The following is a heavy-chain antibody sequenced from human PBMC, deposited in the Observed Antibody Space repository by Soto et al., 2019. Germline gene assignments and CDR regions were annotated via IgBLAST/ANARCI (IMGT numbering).Heavy chain of an antibody. D-gene: IGHD3-22*01. CDR3: VKDTYYYDRSGYYTYDH. Sequence: PGGSLRLSCAASGLTFSSYGVHWVRQAPGKGLEWAASVSYDGSNKHYADSVKGRFTISRDNSRNTLDLQMNSLRAEDTAVYYCVKDTYYYDRSGYYTYDHWGQGTQVTVSS. CDR2: VSYDGSNK. CDR1: GLTFSSYG. V-gene: IGHV3-30*18. J-gene: IGHJ4*02.